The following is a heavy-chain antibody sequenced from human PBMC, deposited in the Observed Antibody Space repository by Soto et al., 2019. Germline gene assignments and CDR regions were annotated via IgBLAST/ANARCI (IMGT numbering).Heavy chain of an antibody. Sequence: PSETLSLTCTVAGGSISSGGYYWSWIRQHPGKGLEWIGYIYYSGSTYYNPSLKSRVTISVDTSKNQFSLKLSSVTAADTAVYYCARDEGGTTAIGGWGQGTLVTVS. CDR2: IYYSGST. J-gene: IGHJ4*02. CDR3: ARDEGGTTAIGG. D-gene: IGHD1-26*01. CDR1: GGSISSGGYY. V-gene: IGHV4-31*03.